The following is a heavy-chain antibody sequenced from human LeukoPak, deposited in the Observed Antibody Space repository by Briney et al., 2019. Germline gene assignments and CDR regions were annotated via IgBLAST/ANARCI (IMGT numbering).Heavy chain of an antibody. J-gene: IGHJ4*02. CDR3: ARAQRSITMIQDY. D-gene: IGHD3-22*01. V-gene: IGHV1-69*13. CDR1: GGTFSSYA. CDR2: IIPIFGTA. Sequence: SVKVSCKASGGTFSSYAISWVRQAPGQGLEWMGGIIPIFGTANYAQKFQGRVTITADESTSTAYMELSSLRSEDTAVYYCARAQRSITMIQDYWGQGTLVTVSS.